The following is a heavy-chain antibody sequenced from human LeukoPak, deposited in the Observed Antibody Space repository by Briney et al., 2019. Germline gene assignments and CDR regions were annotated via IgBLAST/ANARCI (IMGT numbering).Heavy chain of an antibody. V-gene: IGHV4-59*01. CDR3: AGAMVWHPDLFDY. J-gene: IGHJ4*02. D-gene: IGHD5-18*01. CDR2: IYYSGST. CDR1: GGSISSYY. Sequence: SETLSLTCTVSGGSISSYYWSWIRQPPGKGLEWIGYIYYSGSTNYNPSLKSRVTISVDTSKNQFFLKLSSVTAADTAVYYCAGAMVWHPDLFDYWGQGTLVTVSS.